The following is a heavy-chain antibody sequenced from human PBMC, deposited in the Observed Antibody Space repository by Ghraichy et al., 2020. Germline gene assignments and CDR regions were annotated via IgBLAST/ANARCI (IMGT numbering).Heavy chain of an antibody. D-gene: IGHD2-2*01. CDR2: RHQSGSP. V-gene: IGHV4-39*01. Sequence: SQTLSLTCSVSGGSISRTNYFWGWVRQSPGKGLEHVGSRHQSGSPYTNPSLMSRVTMSLDTTKNQVSLRLRSVTAADRGVYYCVRQTAMPSPVDSPFDVWGQGMMVTVSS. CDR3: VRQTAMPSPVDSPFDV. CDR1: GGSISRTNYF. J-gene: IGHJ3*01.